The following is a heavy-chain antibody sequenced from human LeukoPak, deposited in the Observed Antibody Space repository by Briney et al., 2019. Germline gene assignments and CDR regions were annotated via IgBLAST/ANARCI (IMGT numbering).Heavy chain of an antibody. CDR2: IKQDGSEK. D-gene: IGHD6-19*01. CDR1: GFTFSSYS. CDR3: ARGYSSGWYDFDY. Sequence: GGSLRLSCAASGFTFSSYSMNWVRQAPGRGLEWVANIKQDGSEKYYVDSVKGRFTISRDNAKNSLYLQMNSLRAEDTAVYYCARGYSSGWYDFDYWGQGTLVTVSS. V-gene: IGHV3-7*04. J-gene: IGHJ4*02.